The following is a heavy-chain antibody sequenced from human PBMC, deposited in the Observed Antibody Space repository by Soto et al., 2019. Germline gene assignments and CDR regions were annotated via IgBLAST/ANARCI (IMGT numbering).Heavy chain of an antibody. D-gene: IGHD3-3*01. Sequence: GGSLRLSCAASGFTFSSYGMHWVRQATGKGLEWVAVISYDGSNKYYADSVKGRFTISRDNSKNTLYLQMNSLRAEDTAVYYCARDRRQHDFWSGYYEGPFDYWGQGTLVTVSS. CDR1: GFTFSSYG. V-gene: IGHV3-30*03. CDR2: ISYDGSNK. J-gene: IGHJ4*02. CDR3: ARDRRQHDFWSGYYEGPFDY.